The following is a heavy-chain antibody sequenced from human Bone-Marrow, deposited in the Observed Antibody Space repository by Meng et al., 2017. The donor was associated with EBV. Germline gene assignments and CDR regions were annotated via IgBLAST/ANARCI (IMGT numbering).Heavy chain of an antibody. V-gene: IGHV1-18*01. CDR2: ISAYNGNT. D-gene: IGHD1-26*01. J-gene: IGHJ5*02. CDR1: GYTFTSYG. CDR3: ARDCSGSYNNWFDP. Sequence: QGKLVQSGAEVKKPGASVKVACKASGYTFTSYGISWVRQAPGQGIEWMGWISAYNGNTNYAQKLQGRVTITADESTSTAYMELSSLRSEDTAVYYCARDCSGSYNNWFDPWGQGTLVTVSS.